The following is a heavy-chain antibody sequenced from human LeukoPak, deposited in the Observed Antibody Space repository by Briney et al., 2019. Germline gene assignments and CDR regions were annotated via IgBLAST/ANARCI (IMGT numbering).Heavy chain of an antibody. CDR2: IYSSGST. Sequence: TSETLSLTCSVSGASISSGSNYWGWIRQPPGKTLEWIGSIYSSGSTYYNPSLKSRVTISVDTSKNQFSLKLSSVTAADTAVYYCARSPPVTRYYYYYMDVWGKGTTVTVSS. D-gene: IGHD4-17*01. CDR3: ARSPPVTRYYYYYMDV. V-gene: IGHV4-39*07. CDR1: GASISSGSNY. J-gene: IGHJ6*03.